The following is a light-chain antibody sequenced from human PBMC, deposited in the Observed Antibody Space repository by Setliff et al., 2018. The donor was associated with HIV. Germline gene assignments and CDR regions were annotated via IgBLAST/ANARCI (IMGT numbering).Light chain of an antibody. V-gene: IGLV2-14*03. Sequence: QSALTQPASVSGSPGQSITISCTGTSSDVGGYNYVSWYQQHPGKAPKLMIYDVSNRPSGVPDRFSGSKSGNTASLTISGLQAEDEADYYCSSYASTSYARSSIYVFGTGTKVTVL. J-gene: IGLJ1*01. CDR2: DVS. CDR3: SSYASTSYARSSIYV. CDR1: SSDVGGYNY.